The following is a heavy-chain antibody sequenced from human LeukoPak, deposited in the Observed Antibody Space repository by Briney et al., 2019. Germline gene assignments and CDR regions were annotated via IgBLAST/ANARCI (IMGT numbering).Heavy chain of an antibody. Sequence: GESLRLSCAASGFTFSDYYLSWIRQAPGKGLEWVALIRGTPYGGTTEYAASVKGRFTISRDDSKSIAYLQMNSLKTEDTAVYYCTRAGKPPYFDYWGQGTLVIVSS. CDR1: GFTFSDYY. J-gene: IGHJ4*02. V-gene: IGHV3-49*03. CDR2: IRGTPYGGTT. CDR3: TRAGKPPYFDY.